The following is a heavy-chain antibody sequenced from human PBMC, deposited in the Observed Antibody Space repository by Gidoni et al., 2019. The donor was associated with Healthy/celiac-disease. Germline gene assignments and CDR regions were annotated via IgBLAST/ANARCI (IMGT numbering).Heavy chain of an antibody. V-gene: IGHV1-18*01. Sequence: QVQLVLSGAEVKKPGPSLKLSFKSSGYTFTSSDISWVRQAPGQALEWMEWISAYNGNKNYAQKIKGRVTMTTDTSTSTAYMELRSLRSDDTAVYYCARDAYDFWSGYYTGMAFDIWGQGTMFTVFS. CDR3: ARDAYDFWSGYYTGMAFDI. CDR2: ISAYNGNK. D-gene: IGHD3-3*01. CDR1: GYTFTSSD. J-gene: IGHJ3*02.